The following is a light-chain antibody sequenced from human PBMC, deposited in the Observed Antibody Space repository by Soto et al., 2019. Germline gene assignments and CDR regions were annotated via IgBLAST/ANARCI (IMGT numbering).Light chain of an antibody. CDR2: GAS. CDR3: QQYDSSPKT. Sequence: EIVLTQSPGTLSLSPGERATLSCRASQSVSSSYLAWYQQKPGQAPRLLIYGASSRATGIPDRFSGSGSGTVFTLTISRLEPEDFAVYYCQQYDSSPKTFGQGTKVEIK. J-gene: IGKJ1*01. CDR1: QSVSSSY. V-gene: IGKV3-20*01.